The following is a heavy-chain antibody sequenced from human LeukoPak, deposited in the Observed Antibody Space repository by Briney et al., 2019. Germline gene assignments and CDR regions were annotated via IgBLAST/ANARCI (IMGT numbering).Heavy chain of an antibody. D-gene: IGHD1-26*01. CDR2: ISWDGGST. J-gene: IGHJ6*03. V-gene: IGHV3-43D*04. Sequence: GGSLRLSCAASGFTFDDYAMHWVRQAPGKGLEWVSLISWDGGSTYYADSVKGRFTISRDNSKNSLYLQMNSLRAEDTALYYCAKATNEYQWELPYHYMDVWGKGTTVTVSS. CDR3: AKATNEYQWELPYHYMDV. CDR1: GFTFDDYA.